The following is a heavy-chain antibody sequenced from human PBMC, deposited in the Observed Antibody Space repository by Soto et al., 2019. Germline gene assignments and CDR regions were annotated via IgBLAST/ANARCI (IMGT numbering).Heavy chain of an antibody. D-gene: IGHD2-2*01. Sequence: GGSLRLSCAASGFTFSEYAMSWVRQAPGKGLEWVSSIIGRGGSSTYYADSVKGRFTISRDNSKNTLSLQMNSLRAEDTAIYYCAKDSGVVPVAAARRGAFDFWGQGTVVTVSS. CDR2: IIGRGGSST. V-gene: IGHV3-23*01. J-gene: IGHJ3*01. CDR3: AKDSGVVPVAAARRGAFDF. CDR1: GFTFSEYA.